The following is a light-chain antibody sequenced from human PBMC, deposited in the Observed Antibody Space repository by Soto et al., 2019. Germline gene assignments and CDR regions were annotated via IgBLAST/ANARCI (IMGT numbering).Light chain of an antibody. V-gene: IGKV1-33*01. J-gene: IGKJ4*01. CDR3: QQSEALDLS. CDR2: DAS. Sequence: DIQMTQSPSSLSASAGDRVTITCQASQDITDYLHWYQQKPGKAPRLLIYDASNLETGVPSRFSGSGSVTDFSFSVSSVQPEDIATYYCQQSEALDLSFGGGTKVEIK. CDR1: QDITDY.